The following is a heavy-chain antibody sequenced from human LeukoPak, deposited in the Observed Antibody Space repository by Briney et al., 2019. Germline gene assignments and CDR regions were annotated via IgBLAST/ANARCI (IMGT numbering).Heavy chain of an antibody. CDR1: GFTFSSYA. D-gene: IGHD6-13*01. J-gene: IGHJ4*02. V-gene: IGHV3-30*01. CDR3: AKLNAAAADAYFDY. Sequence: GGTLRLSCAASGFTFSSYAMHWVRQAPGKGLEWAAVFSFDGSSQYYADSVKGRFTISRDNSKNTLYLQMNSLRAEATAVYYCAKLNAAAADAYFDYWGQGTLVTVSS. CDR2: FSFDGSSQ.